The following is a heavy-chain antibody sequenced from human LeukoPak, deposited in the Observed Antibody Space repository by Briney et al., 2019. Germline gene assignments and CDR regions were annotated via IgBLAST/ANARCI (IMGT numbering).Heavy chain of an antibody. D-gene: IGHD6-13*01. CDR1: GGSISSYY. V-gene: IGHV4-59*01. CDR3: ARQIAAAGTPYDY. J-gene: IGHJ4*02. CDR2: IYYSGST. Sequence: SETLSLTCTVPGGSISSYYWSWIRQPPGKGLEWIGYIYYSGSTNYNPSLKSRVTISVDTSKNQFSLKLSSVTAADTAVYYCARQIAAAGTPYDYWGQGTLVTVSS.